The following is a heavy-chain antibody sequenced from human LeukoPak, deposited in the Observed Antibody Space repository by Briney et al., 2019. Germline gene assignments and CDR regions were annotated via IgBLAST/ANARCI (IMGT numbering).Heavy chain of an antibody. CDR3: ARESETSGWYDY. D-gene: IGHD6-19*01. Sequence: GGSLRLSCAAPGFIFDNYAIHWVPHAPGKGLEWVSLISGDGGSTFYADSVRGRFTISRDNTRKSLSLQMSSLRSEDTALYYCARESETSGWYDYWGQGTLVTVSS. J-gene: IGHJ4*02. CDR1: GFIFDNYA. CDR2: ISGDGGST. V-gene: IGHV3-43*02.